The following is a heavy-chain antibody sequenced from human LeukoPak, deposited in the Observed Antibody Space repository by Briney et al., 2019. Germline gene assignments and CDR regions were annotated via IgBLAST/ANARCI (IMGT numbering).Heavy chain of an antibody. D-gene: IGHD6-13*01. J-gene: IGHJ4*02. V-gene: IGHV3-74*01. CDR1: GFTFSNYW. CDR2: ISSDGSSA. Sequence: GGSLRLSCAASGFTFSNYWMHWVRQAPGKGLVWVSHISSDGSSASYADSVKGRFTISRDNAKSTLYLQMNSLRAEDTALYYCASRAGYTGSWSAFDYWGQGTLVTVSS. CDR3: ASRAGYTGSWSAFDY.